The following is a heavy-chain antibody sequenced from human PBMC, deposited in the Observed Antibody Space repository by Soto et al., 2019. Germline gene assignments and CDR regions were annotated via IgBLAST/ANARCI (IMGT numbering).Heavy chain of an antibody. CDR1: GFTFSSYA. J-gene: IGHJ3*02. CDR2: ISGSGGST. Sequence: EVQLLESGGGLVQPGGSLRLSCAASGFTFSSYAMSWVRQAPGKGLEWVSAISGSGGSTYYADSVKGRFTISRDNSKNTLYLQMNSLRAEDTAVYYCAKEVSDIVVVVAPLDAFDIWGQGTVVTVSS. D-gene: IGHD2-15*01. V-gene: IGHV3-23*01. CDR3: AKEVSDIVVVVAPLDAFDI.